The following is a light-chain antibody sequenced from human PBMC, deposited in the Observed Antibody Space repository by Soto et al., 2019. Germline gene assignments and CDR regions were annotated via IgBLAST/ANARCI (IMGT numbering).Light chain of an antibody. V-gene: IGKV1-5*01. J-gene: IGKJ4*01. Sequence: DIQMTQSPSTLSASVGDRVTITCRASQSISSWLAWYQQKPGKAPKLLIYDASSLESGVPSRFSGSGSGNEFTLTISSLQPDDFATYYCQQYNSPVTFGGGTKVEIK. CDR2: DAS. CDR1: QSISSW. CDR3: QQYNSPVT.